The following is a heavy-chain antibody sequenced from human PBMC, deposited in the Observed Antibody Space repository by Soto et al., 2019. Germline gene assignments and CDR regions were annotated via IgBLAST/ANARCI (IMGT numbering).Heavy chain of an antibody. CDR2: ISGSGGST. V-gene: IGHV3-23*01. J-gene: IGHJ5*02. CDR1: GFTFSSYA. CDR3: AKIRDKSRIPYNWFDP. Sequence: GGSLRLSCAASGFTFSSYAMSWVRQAPGKGLEWVSAISGSGGSTYYADSVKGRFTISRDNSKNTLYLQMNSLRAEDTAVYYCAKIRDKSRIPYNWFDPWGQGTLVTVSS.